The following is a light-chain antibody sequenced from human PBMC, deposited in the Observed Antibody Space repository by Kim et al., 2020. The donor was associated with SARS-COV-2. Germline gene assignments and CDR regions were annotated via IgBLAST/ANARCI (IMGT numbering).Light chain of an antibody. CDR2: KSS. CDR3: QQYYTWT. CDR1: QSIERW. V-gene: IGKV1-5*03. Sequence: LSASRGDTVTITCRASQSIERWVAWYQQKPGRAPKLLIYKSSILEPGVPSKFSGSGFGTEFTLTIAGLQTDDSATYYCQQYYTWTFGQGTKVDIK. J-gene: IGKJ1*01.